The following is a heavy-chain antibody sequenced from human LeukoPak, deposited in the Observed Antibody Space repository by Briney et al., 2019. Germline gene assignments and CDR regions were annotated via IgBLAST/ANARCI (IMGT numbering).Heavy chain of an antibody. Sequence: PSETLSLTCAVSGGSISTYYWNWIRQPAGKGLEWIGRISTSESTNYSPSLKSRVTMSVDTSKNHFSLKLSSVTAADTAVYYCARANHYSDSGGYYYALDYWGQGTLVTVSS. CDR3: ARANHYSDSGGYYYALDY. J-gene: IGHJ4*02. D-gene: IGHD3-22*01. CDR2: ISTSEST. CDR1: GGSISTYY. V-gene: IGHV4-4*07.